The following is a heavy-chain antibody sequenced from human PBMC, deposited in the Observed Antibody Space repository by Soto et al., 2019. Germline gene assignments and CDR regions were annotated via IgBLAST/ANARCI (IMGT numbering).Heavy chain of an antibody. V-gene: IGHV4-59*08. J-gene: IGHJ5*02. CDR1: GGSISSYY. CDR3: ARFRALPEFDP. D-gene: IGHD2-15*01. Sequence: PSETLSLTCTVSGGSISSYYWSWIRQPPGKGLEWIGYIYYSGSTNYNPSLKSRVTISVDTSKNQFSLKLSSVTAADTAVYYCARFRALPEFDPWGQGTLVTVSS. CDR2: IYYSGST.